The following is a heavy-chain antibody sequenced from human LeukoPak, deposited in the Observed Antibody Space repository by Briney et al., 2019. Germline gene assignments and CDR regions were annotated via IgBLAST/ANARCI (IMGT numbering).Heavy chain of an antibody. CDR3: AREGYSGSYNNYFDY. CDR1: GGSISSYY. CDR2: IYYSGST. D-gene: IGHD1-26*01. Sequence: PSETLSLTCIVSGGSISSYYWSWIRQPPGKGLEWIGYIYYSGSTNYNPSLKSRVTISVDTSKNQFSLKLSSVTAADTAVYYCAREGYSGSYNNYFDYWGQGTLVTVSS. J-gene: IGHJ4*02. V-gene: IGHV4-59*01.